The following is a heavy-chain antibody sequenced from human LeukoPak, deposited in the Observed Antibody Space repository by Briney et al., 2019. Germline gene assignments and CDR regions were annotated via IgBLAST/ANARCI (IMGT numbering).Heavy chain of an antibody. V-gene: IGHV3-23*01. D-gene: IGHD2/OR15-2a*01. J-gene: IGHJ5*02. CDR3: AKDRVSPGFNWFDP. CDR2: INGRGDNT. Sequence: GGSLRLSCAASGVIISSYAISWVRQAPGKGLEWVSAINGRGDNTYYADFVKGRFTISRDNSKSTVYLQMNSLRTEDTAVYYCAKDRVSPGFNWFDPWGQGTLVTVSS. CDR1: GVIISSYA.